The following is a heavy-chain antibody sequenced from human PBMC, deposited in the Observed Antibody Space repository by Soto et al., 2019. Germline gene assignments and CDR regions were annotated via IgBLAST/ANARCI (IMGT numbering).Heavy chain of an antibody. D-gene: IGHD3-3*01. J-gene: IGHJ6*03. Sequence: PGGSLRLSCAASGFTFSSYAMSWVRQAPGKGLEWVSAISGSGGSTYYADSVKGRFTISRDNSKNTLYLQMNSLRAEDTAVYYCAKDQHGITIFGVAPLVSYYMDVWGKGTTVTVSS. CDR1: GFTFSSYA. CDR3: AKDQHGITIFGVAPLVSYYMDV. V-gene: IGHV3-23*01. CDR2: ISGSGGST.